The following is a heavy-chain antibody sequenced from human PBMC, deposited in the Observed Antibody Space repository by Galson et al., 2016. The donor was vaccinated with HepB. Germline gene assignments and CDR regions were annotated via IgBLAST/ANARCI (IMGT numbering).Heavy chain of an antibody. CDR3: ARGADSGYDLGDY. V-gene: IGHV1-46*01. CDR1: GYTFTYYY. J-gene: IGHJ4*02. CDR2: INPSGGTT. Sequence: SVKVSCKASGYTFTYYYMHWVRQAPGQGLEWMGIINPSGGTTTYAPKFQGSVTMTRDPSTSTVYMELSSLRSADTAVYYCARGADSGYDLGDYWGQGTLVTVSS. D-gene: IGHD5-12*01.